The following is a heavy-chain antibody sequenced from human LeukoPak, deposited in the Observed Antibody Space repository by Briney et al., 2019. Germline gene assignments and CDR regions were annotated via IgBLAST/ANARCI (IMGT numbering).Heavy chain of an antibody. D-gene: IGHD3-22*01. V-gene: IGHV3-48*01. Sequence: GESLRLSCAASEFTFSSYSMNWVRQAPGKGLEWVSYITNSGNSKSYADSVKGRFTISRDNTKSSLYLQMNGLRAEDTAVYYCARARRSGYLTFASWGKEILSPSPQ. CDR2: ITNSGNSK. J-gene: IGHJ4*02. CDR1: EFTFSSYS. CDR3: ARARRSGYLTFAS.